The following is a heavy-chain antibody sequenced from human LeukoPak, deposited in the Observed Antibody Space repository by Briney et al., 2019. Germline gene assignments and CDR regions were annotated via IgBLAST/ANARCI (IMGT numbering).Heavy chain of an antibody. V-gene: IGHV4-59*06. J-gene: IGHJ4*02. CDR2: IYYSGST. D-gene: IGHD5-18*01. CDR3: ARALRGGIQLLFDY. Sequence: SETLSLTCTVSGGSISSYYWSWIRQHPGKGLEWIGYIYYSGSTYYNPSLKSRVTISVDTSKNQFSLKLSSVTAADTAVYYCARALRGGIQLLFDYWGQGTLVTVSS. CDR1: GGSISSYY.